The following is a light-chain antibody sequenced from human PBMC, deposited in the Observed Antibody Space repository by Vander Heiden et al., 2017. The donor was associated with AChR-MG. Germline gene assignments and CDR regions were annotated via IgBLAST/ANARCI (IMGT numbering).Light chain of an antibody. CDR2: QDS. CDR1: KLGSKY. CDR3: QAWDSNIWV. Sequence: SYELTQPPSVSVSPGQTASIPCSGDKLGSKYACWYQQRPGQSPVLVIYQDSKRPSGIPERFSGSNSGNTATLTISGTQAMDEADYYCQAWDSNIWVFGGGTKLTVL. V-gene: IGLV3-1*01. J-gene: IGLJ2*01.